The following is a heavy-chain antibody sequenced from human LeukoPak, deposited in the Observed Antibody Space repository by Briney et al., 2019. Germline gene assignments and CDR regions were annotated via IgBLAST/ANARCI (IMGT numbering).Heavy chain of an antibody. D-gene: IGHD6-19*01. V-gene: IGHV1-69*04. CDR2: IIPILGIR. CDR3: ARDGSYSSGWYSVDY. J-gene: IGHJ4*02. CDR1: GGTFSSYA. Sequence: SVKVSCKDSGGTFSSYAISWVRQAPGQGLEWMGRIIPILGIRNYAQKFQGRVTITADKSTSTAYMELSGLRSGDTAVYYCARDGSYSSGWYSVDYWGQGTLVTVSS.